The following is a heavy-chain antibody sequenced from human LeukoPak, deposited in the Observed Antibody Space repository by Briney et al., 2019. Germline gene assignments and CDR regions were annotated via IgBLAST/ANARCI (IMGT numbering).Heavy chain of an antibody. CDR1: GFTFSSYG. CDR2: IWYDGSNK. D-gene: IGHD3-10*01. CDR3: ARGEYYYGSGSPSTMDD. V-gene: IGHV3-33*01. Sequence: GGSLKLSCATSGFTFSSYGMHWVRQAPGKGPEGVAVIWYDGSNKYYANSVKGRFTISRDNAKNTLYLQMNSLRAEDTAVYYCARGEYYYGSGSPSTMDDWGQGTLVTVSS. J-gene: IGHJ4*02.